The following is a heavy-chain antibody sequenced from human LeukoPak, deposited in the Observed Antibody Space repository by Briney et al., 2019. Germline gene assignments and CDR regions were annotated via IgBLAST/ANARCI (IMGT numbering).Heavy chain of an antibody. CDR1: GGSISSYY. Sequence: SETLSLTCTVSGGSISSYYRSWIRQPPGKGLEWIGSIYHSGSTYYNPSLKSRVTISVDTSKNQFSLKLSSVTAADTAVYYCARTAARISHTDLFDYWGQGTLVTVSS. J-gene: IGHJ4*02. CDR3: ARTAARISHTDLFDY. D-gene: IGHD5-18*01. CDR2: IYHSGST. V-gene: IGHV4-59*08.